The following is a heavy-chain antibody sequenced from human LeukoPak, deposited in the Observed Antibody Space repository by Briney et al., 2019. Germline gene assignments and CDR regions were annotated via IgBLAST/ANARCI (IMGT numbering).Heavy chain of an antibody. CDR3: ALIRGSGYPLTY. CDR1: GFTVSDNY. CDR2: IYSGGET. J-gene: IGHJ4*02. Sequence: GGSLRLSCAASGFTVSDNYMSWVRQAPRKGLEWVSIIYSGGETYYGDSVKGRFIISRDNSKNTFYLQMSSLRAEDTAVYYCALIRGSGYPLTYWGQGTLVTVSS. D-gene: IGHD6-25*01. V-gene: IGHV3-66*01.